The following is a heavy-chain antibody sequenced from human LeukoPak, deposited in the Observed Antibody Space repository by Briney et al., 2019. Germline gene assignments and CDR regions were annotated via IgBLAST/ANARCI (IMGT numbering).Heavy chain of an antibody. D-gene: IGHD3-9*01. CDR2: IHRDGRT. J-gene: IGHJ4*02. CDR1: GVSISSSEW. Sequence: SETLSLTCAVSGVSISSSEWWIWVRQPPGQGPEWIGEIHRDGRTRYNPSLKSRVTMSIDYSKNQFSLKVSSVTAADTAIYYCGKTDIYFNPIDYWGPGSLVTVSS. CDR3: GKTDIYFNPIDY. V-gene: IGHV4-4*02.